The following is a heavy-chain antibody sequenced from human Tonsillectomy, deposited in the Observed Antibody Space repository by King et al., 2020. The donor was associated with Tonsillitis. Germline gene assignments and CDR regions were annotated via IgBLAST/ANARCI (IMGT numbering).Heavy chain of an antibody. V-gene: IGHV4-34*01. Sequence: VQLQQWGAGLLKPSETLSLTCAVYGGSFSDYSWSWIRQPPGKGLEWIGEINHTGNTNYNPSLKSRVTMSVDTSKNQFSLKLSSVTAADTPVYYCARHHSSGWYYVDYWGQGTQATVSS. CDR2: INHTGNT. J-gene: IGHJ4*02. CDR3: ARHHSSGWYYVDY. CDR1: GGSFSDYS. D-gene: IGHD6-19*01.